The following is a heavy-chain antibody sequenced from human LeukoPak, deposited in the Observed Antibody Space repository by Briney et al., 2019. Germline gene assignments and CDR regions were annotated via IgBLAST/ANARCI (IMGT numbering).Heavy chain of an antibody. Sequence: SETLSLTCTVSGDSLSSFYWSWIRQSSGNGLEWIGLISHGGSTNYNPSLKNRVTMSVDPSTSRFSLRLTSVTAADTAVYYCVSHSGSYRFDSWGQGILVTVSS. J-gene: IGHJ4*02. V-gene: IGHV4-59*08. CDR2: ISHGGST. CDR1: GDSLSSFY. D-gene: IGHD3-16*02. CDR3: VSHSGSYRFDS.